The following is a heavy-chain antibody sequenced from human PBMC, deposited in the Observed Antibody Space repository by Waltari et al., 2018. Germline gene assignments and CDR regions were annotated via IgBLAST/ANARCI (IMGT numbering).Heavy chain of an antibody. CDR1: GGSFSGYY. Sequence: QVQLQQWGAGLLKPSETLSLTCAVYGGSFSGYYWSWIRQPPGKGLEWIGEINNSGSTNYTPSLKSRVTISVDTSKNQFSLKLSSVTAADTAVYYCARVSRYYDILTGYYRAFDYWGQGTLVTVSS. V-gene: IGHV4-34*01. D-gene: IGHD3-9*01. J-gene: IGHJ4*02. CDR2: INNSGST. CDR3: ARVSRYYDILTGYYRAFDY.